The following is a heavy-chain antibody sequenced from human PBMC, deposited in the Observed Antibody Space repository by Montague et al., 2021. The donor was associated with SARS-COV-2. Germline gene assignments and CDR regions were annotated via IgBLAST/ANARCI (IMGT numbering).Heavy chain of an antibody. CDR3: ARDGSGYYDSSGYFDY. V-gene: IGHV3-33*05. CDR2: ISYDGSNK. D-gene: IGHD3-22*01. Sequence: SLRLSCAASGFTFSSYGMNWVRQAPGKGLGWVAVISYDGSNKYYADSVKGRFTISRDNSKNTLCLQMNSLRTEDTAVYYCARDGSGYYDSSGYFDYWGQGTLVTVSS. J-gene: IGHJ4*02. CDR1: GFTFSSYG.